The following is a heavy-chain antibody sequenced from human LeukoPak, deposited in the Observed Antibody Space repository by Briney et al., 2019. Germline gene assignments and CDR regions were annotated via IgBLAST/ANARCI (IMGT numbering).Heavy chain of an antibody. V-gene: IGHV3-48*01. CDR1: GFTFSSYS. J-gene: IGHJ5*02. Sequence: GGSLRLSCAASGFTFSSYSMNWVRQAPGKGLEWVSYISSSSSTIYYADSVKGRFTISRDNAKNSLYLQMNSLRAEDTAVYYCARGGQWLVPNWFLDPWGQGTLVTVSS. CDR3: ARGGQWLVPNWFLDP. CDR2: ISSSSSTI. D-gene: IGHD6-19*01.